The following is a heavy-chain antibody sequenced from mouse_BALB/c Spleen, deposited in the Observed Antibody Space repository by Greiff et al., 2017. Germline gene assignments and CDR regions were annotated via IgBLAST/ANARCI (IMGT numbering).Heavy chain of an antibody. J-gene: IGHJ3*01. CDR1: GYTFTEYI. CDR2: FYPGSGSL. Sequence: QVQLKESGAELVKPGASVKLSCKASGYTFTEYIIHWVKQRSGQGLEWIGWFYPGSGSLKYNEKFKDKATLTADKSSSTVYMELSRLTSEDSAVYFCARHEGDGSLFAYWGQGTLVTVSA. V-gene: IGHV1-62-2*01. D-gene: IGHD1-1*01. CDR3: ARHEGDGSLFAY.